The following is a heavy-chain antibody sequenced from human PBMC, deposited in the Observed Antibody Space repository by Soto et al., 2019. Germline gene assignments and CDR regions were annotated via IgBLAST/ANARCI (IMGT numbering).Heavy chain of an antibody. CDR3: AKDARILDYDFWSGGNDAFDI. CDR1: CFTFCRHA. CDR2: LTGTGGST. D-gene: IGHD3-3*01. Sequence: SGWSLILSCAASCFTFCRHAIPWCYQAPGNGLELVSSLTGTGGSTDYADSVKGRFTISRDNSKDMLHLQMYSLRAEDTAVYYCAKDARILDYDFWSGGNDAFDIWGQGTMVTV. V-gene: IGHV3-23*01. J-gene: IGHJ3*02.